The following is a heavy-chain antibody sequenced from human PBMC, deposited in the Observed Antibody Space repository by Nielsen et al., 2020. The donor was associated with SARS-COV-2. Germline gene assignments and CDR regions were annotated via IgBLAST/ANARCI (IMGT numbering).Heavy chain of an antibody. Sequence: GGSLRLSCTGSGYNFPTYWIAWVHQMPGEGLELMGIIYPEDSDTRYRPSFEGLVTISGDKSLSTAYLQWDSLKASDTAKYFCARSPASLGSYFAFDVWGQGTMVTVSS. CDR3: ARSPASLGSYFAFDV. V-gene: IGHV5-51*07. D-gene: IGHD1-1*01. CDR2: IYPEDSDT. J-gene: IGHJ3*01. CDR1: GYNFPTYW.